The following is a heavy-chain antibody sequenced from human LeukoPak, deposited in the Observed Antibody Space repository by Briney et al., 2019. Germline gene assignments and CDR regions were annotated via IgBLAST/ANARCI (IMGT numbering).Heavy chain of an antibody. J-gene: IGHJ4*02. CDR2: TWHTGSA. CDR1: GSSITTDFY. D-gene: IGHD3-22*01. V-gene: IGHV4-38-2*01. Sequence: PSETLSLTCSVSGSSITTDFYRAWIRPPPGKGLGWIADTWHTGSAYFNPSLKSRVTMSVDTSKNQLSLRLTSVTAADTAVYFCSRRKYAYDRNGFYTENFFDTWGLGTLVTVSS. CDR3: SRRKYAYDRNGFYTENFFDT.